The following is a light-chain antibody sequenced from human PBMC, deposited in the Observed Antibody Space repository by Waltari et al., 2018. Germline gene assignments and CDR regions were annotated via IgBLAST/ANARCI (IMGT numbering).Light chain of an antibody. Sequence: EIVMTQSPATLSVSPGERATLSCRASQSVSSNLAWYQQKPGQVPRLLIYGASTRATGIPARFSGSGSGTEFTLTISSMQSEDFAVYYCQQYNNWPPSCTFGQGTKLEIK. CDR2: GAS. CDR1: QSVSSN. V-gene: IGKV3-15*01. J-gene: IGKJ2*02. CDR3: QQYNNWPPSCT.